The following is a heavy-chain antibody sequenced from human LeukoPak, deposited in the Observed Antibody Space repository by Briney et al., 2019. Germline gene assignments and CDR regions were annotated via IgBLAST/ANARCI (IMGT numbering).Heavy chain of an antibody. V-gene: IGHV4-39*07. D-gene: IGHD1-26*01. J-gene: IGHJ4*02. Sequence: SETLSLTCTVSGGSISTSSYYWGWIRQPPGRGLEWIGSIYYSGSTYYNPSLKSRVTISGDTSKNQFSLKLSSVTAADTAVYYCARGGSYLVYWGQGTLVTVSS. CDR1: GGSISTSSYY. CDR3: ARGGSYLVY. CDR2: IYYSGST.